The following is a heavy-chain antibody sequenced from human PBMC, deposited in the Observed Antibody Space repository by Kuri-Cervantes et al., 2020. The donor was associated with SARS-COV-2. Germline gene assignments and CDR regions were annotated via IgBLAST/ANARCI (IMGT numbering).Heavy chain of an antibody. CDR2: IYYSGST. CDR3: ARANYYYDSSGWGCYFDY. D-gene: IGHD3-22*01. CDR1: GGSISSYY. V-gene: IGHV4-59*01. J-gene: IGHJ4*02. Sequence: SETLSLTCTVSGGSISSYYWSWIRQPPRKGLEWIGYIYYSGSTNYNPSLKSRVTISVDTSKNQFSLKLSSVTAADTAVYYCARANYYYDSSGWGCYFDYWGQGTLVTVSS.